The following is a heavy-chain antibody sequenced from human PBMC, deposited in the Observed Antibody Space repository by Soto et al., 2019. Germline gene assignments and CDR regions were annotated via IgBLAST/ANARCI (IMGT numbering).Heavy chain of an antibody. D-gene: IGHD6-13*01. CDR3: ARGLRYSSSSHYYYYYGMDV. V-gene: IGHV4-34*01. CDR2: INHSGST. CDR1: GGSFSCYY. J-gene: IGHJ6*02. Sequence: SETLSLTCAVYGGSFSCYYWSWIRQPPGKGLEWIGEINHSGSTNYNPSLKSRVTISVDTSKNQFSLKLSSVTAADTAVYYCARGLRYSSSSHYYYYYGMDVWGQGTTVTVSS.